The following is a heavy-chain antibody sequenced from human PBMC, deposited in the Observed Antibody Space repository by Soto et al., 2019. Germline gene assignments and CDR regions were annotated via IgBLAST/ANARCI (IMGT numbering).Heavy chain of an antibody. CDR3: AKDRGGSYTSGYYYGMDV. J-gene: IGHJ6*02. D-gene: IGHD1-26*01. CDR1: GFTFSSYG. CDR2: ISYDGSNK. V-gene: IGHV3-30*18. Sequence: GGSLRLSCAASGFTFSSYGMHWVRQATGKGLKWVAVISYDGSNKYYADSVKGRFTISRDNSKNTLYLQMNSLRAEDTAVYYCAKDRGGSYTSGYYYGMDVWGQGTTVTVSS.